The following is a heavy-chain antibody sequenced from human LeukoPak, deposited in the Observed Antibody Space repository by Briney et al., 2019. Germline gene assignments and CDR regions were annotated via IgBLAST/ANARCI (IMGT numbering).Heavy chain of an antibody. D-gene: IGHD3-10*01. CDR2: IYYSGST. Sequence: SQTLSLTCTVSGGSISSGGYYWSWIRQHPGKGLEGIGYIYYSGSTYYNPSLKSRVIISVDTSKNQFSLKLSSVTAADTAVYYCARENTMIRGAFDAFDIWGQGTMVTVSS. J-gene: IGHJ3*02. CDR1: GGSISSGGYY. CDR3: ARENTMIRGAFDAFDI. V-gene: IGHV4-31*03.